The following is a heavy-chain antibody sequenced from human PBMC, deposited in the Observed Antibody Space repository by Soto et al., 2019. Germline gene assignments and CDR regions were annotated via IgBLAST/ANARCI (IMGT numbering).Heavy chain of an antibody. D-gene: IGHD4-17*01. J-gene: IGHJ5*02. V-gene: IGHV1-8*01. Sequence: QVQLVQSGAEVKKPGASVKVSCKASGYTFTSYDINWVRQATGQGLEWMGWMNPNSGNTGYAQNVQGRVTMTRNTSISTAYMELSSLRSEDTAVYYCASGDYGENWFDPWGQGTLVTVSS. CDR3: ASGDYGENWFDP. CDR1: GYTFTSYD. CDR2: MNPNSGNT.